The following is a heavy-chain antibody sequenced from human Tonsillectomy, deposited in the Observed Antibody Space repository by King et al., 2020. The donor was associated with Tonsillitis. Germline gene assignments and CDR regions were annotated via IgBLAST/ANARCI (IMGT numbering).Heavy chain of an antibody. D-gene: IGHD7-27*01. J-gene: IGHJ4*02. Sequence: QLVQSGGGVVQPGRSLRLSCAASGFTFSSYAMHWVRQAPGKGLEWVAVISYDGSDKYYSDSVKGRFTISRYNSKNTLYLQMHSLRAEDTAVYYCARDGRELTGDYYFDYWGQGTLVTVSS. CDR1: GFTFSSYA. CDR3: ARDGRELTGDYYFDY. CDR2: ISYDGSDK. V-gene: IGHV3-30-3*01.